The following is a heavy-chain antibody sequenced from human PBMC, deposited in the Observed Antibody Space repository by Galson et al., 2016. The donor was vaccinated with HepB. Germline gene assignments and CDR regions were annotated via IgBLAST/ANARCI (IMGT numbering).Heavy chain of an antibody. D-gene: IGHD3-22*01. CDR1: GFTFRNYA. J-gene: IGHJ4*02. V-gene: IGHV3-30*19. CDR3: ARLIGATYDSSGIDY. CDR2: ISTDGTNK. Sequence: SLRLSCAASGFTFRNYAMFWVRQAPGKGLGWVTVISTDGTNKFYADSVRGRFTVSRDNSENTLYLQMNSLRVEDTAVCYCARLIGATYDSSGIDYWGQGTLVTVSP.